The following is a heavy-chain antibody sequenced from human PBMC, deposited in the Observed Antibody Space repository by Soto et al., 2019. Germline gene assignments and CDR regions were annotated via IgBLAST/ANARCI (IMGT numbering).Heavy chain of an antibody. V-gene: IGHV1-46*01. CDR1: GYTFTSYY. CDR2: INPSGGST. CDR3: ARQSWGPDYGDYTEGDY. Sequence: KVSCKASGYTFTSYYMHWVRQAPGQGLEWMGIINPSGGSTSYAQKFQGRVTMTRDTSTSTVYMELSSLRSEDTAVYYCARQSWGPDYGDYTEGDYWGQGTLVTVSS. D-gene: IGHD4-17*01. J-gene: IGHJ4*02.